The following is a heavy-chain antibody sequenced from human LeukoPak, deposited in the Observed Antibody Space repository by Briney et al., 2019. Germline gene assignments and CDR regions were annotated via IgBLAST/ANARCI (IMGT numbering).Heavy chain of an antibody. J-gene: IGHJ4*02. V-gene: IGHV4-4*02. CDR3: AKGYDSSGYKGDYFDY. Sequence: SGTLSLTCAVSGGSISSSNWWSWVRQPPGKGLEWIGEIYHSGSTNYNPSLKSRVTISVDKSNNQFSLKLSSVTAADTAVYYCAKGYDSSGYKGDYFDYWGQGTLVTVSS. D-gene: IGHD3-22*01. CDR1: GGSISSSNW. CDR2: IYHSGST.